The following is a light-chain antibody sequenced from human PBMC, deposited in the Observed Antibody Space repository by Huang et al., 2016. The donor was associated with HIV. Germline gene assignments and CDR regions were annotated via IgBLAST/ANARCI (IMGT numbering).Light chain of an antibody. V-gene: IGKV3-11*01. CDR1: QSIRNF. Sequence: EILLTQSPATLSLSPGERVTLSCRASQSIRNFLAWYQQRPGQPPRLLSYDASTRATGIPDRFSGSGSDTDFTLTINSLEPEEFAVYYCQQRSSWPPFTFGPGTKVDIK. J-gene: IGKJ3*01. CDR3: QQRSSWPPFT. CDR2: DAS.